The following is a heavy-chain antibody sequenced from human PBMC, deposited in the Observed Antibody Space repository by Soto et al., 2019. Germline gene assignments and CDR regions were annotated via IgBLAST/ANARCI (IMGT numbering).Heavy chain of an antibody. V-gene: IGHV3-23*01. D-gene: IGHD4-4*01. CDR2: MSGSGSGT. Sequence: DVQLLESGGGLVQPGGSLRLSCAASGFRFSTYDMSWVRQAPGKGLEWVSGMSGSGSGTYYADSVKGRFTISRDNSKNTLYLQMNSLRAEDTAVYYCVRQAKLTTVTANVGYYSGLDVWGQGTTVTVSS. CDR1: GFRFSTYD. J-gene: IGHJ6*02. CDR3: VRQAKLTTVTANVGYYSGLDV.